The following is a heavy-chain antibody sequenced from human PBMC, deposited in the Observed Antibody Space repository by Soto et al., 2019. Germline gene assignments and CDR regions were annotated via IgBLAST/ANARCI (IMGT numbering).Heavy chain of an antibody. Sequence: WETLSLTCTVSGGSISGYYWSWIRQPPGKGLEWIGYIYYSGSTNYNPSLKSRVTISVDTSKNQFSLKLSSVTAADTAVYYCARAPALLVVRGVIITRAGAFDIWGQGTMVTVSS. V-gene: IGHV4-59*01. CDR3: ARAPALLVVRGVIITRAGAFDI. CDR2: IYYSGST. D-gene: IGHD3-10*01. J-gene: IGHJ3*02. CDR1: GGSISGYY.